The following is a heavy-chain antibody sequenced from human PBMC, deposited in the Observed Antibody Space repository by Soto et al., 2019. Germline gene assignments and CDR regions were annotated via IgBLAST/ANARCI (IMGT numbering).Heavy chain of an antibody. CDR3: ARSFLGLGGYYYYYYMDV. J-gene: IGHJ6*03. D-gene: IGHD1-26*01. V-gene: IGHV4-59*01. Sequence: XXTLSLPCTVSGGSISSCYWRWIPQPPGKGLEWIAYIYYSGSTNYNPSLKSRVTISVDTSKNQFSLKLSSVTAADTPVYYCARSFLGLGGYYYYYYMDVWGKGTTVTVSS. CDR1: GGSISSCY. CDR2: IYYSGST.